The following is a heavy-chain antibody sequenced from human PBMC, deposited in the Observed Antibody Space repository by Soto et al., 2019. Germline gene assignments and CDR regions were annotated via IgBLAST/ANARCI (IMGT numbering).Heavy chain of an antibody. CDR1: DGSFSGYY. J-gene: IGHJ5*02. V-gene: IGHV4-34*01. CDR2: INHSGST. D-gene: IGHD3-22*01. CDR3: ARGFAYYDSSGYWFDP. Sequence: EPMSDTNAVYDGSFSGYYCSWISQPPGKGLEWIGEINHSGSTNYNPSLKSRVTISVDTSKNQFSLKLSSVTAADTAVYYCARGFAYYDSSGYWFDPWGQGTLVTVSS.